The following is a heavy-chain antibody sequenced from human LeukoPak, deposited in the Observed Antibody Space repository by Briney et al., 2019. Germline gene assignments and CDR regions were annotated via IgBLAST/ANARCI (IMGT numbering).Heavy chain of an antibody. Sequence: SETLSLTCTVSGGSISSSSYYWGWIRQPPGKGLEWIGSIYYSGSTYYNPSLKSRVTISVDKSKNQFSLKLSSVTAADTAVYYCARVSNYYDSSGQADNWYFDLWGRGTLVTVSS. V-gene: IGHV4-39*07. CDR1: GGSISSSSYY. CDR2: IYYSGST. J-gene: IGHJ2*01. CDR3: ARVSNYYDSSGQADNWYFDL. D-gene: IGHD3-22*01.